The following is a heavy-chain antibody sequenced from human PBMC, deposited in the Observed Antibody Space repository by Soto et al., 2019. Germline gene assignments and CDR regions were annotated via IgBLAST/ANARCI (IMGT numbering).Heavy chain of an antibody. Sequence: GGSLRLSCAASGVTFISYAMSWVRQAPGKGLEWVSAISGSGGSTYYADSVKGRFTISRDNSKNTLYLQMNSLRAEDTAVYYCAKNQYYYGSGSYLKYNWFDPWGQGTLVTVSS. J-gene: IGHJ5*02. CDR2: ISGSGGST. CDR1: GVTFISYA. V-gene: IGHV3-23*01. CDR3: AKNQYYYGSGSYLKYNWFDP. D-gene: IGHD3-10*01.